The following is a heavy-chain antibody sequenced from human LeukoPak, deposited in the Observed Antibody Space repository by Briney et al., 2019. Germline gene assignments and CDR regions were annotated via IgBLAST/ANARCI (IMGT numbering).Heavy chain of an antibody. CDR3: ARVSWFPGTSYYYMDV. D-gene: IGHD1-1*01. Sequence: SETLSLTCTVSGGSISSYYWSWIRQPPGKGLEWIGNIFYSGSTYYSPSLRSRVTISLDTSRNQFSLKLTSVTAADTAVYYCARVSWFPGTSYYYMDVWGKGTTVTVSS. CDR2: IFYSGST. J-gene: IGHJ6*03. V-gene: IGHV4-59*01. CDR1: GGSISSYY.